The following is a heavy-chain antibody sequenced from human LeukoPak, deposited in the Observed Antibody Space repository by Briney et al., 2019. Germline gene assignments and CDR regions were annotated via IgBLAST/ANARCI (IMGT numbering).Heavy chain of an antibody. D-gene: IGHD3-22*01. J-gene: IGHJ1*01. CDR3: ATYSSLNRREFQY. V-gene: IGHV3-9*01. Sequence: GGSLRLSCAASGFTFDDYAMHWVRQAPGKGLEWVSGISWNSGSIGYADSVKGRFTISRDNAKNSLYLQMNSLRAEDTAVYYCATYSSLNRREFQYWGQGTLLTVSS. CDR1: GFTFDDYA. CDR2: ISWNSGSI.